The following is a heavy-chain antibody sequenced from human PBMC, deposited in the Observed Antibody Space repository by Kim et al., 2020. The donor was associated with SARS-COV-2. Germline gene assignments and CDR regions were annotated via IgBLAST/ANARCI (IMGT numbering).Heavy chain of an antibody. Sequence: SETLSHTCTVSGGSISSYYWSWIRQPPGKGLEWIGYIYYSGSTNYNPPLKSRVTISVDTSKNQFSLKLSSVTAADTAVYYCARGGAFRFLEWFPAGDYM. CDR1: GGSISSYY. CDR3: ARGGAFRFLEWFPAGDYM. J-gene: IGHJ6*03. D-gene: IGHD3-3*01. V-gene: IGHV4-59*01. CDR2: IYYSGST.